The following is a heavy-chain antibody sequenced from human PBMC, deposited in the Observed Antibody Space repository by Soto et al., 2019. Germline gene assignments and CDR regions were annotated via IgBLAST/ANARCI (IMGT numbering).Heavy chain of an antibody. D-gene: IGHD3-22*01. J-gene: IGHJ6*02. CDR2: ISSSSSTI. CDR1: GFTFSSYS. CDR3: AREEGYYGSVYYYYGMDV. Sequence: GGSLRLSCAASGFTFSSYSMNWVRQAPGKGLEWVSYISSSSSTIYYADSVKGRFTISRDNAKNSLYLQMNSLRDEDTAVYYCAREEGYYGSVYYYYGMDVWGQGTTVTVSS. V-gene: IGHV3-48*02.